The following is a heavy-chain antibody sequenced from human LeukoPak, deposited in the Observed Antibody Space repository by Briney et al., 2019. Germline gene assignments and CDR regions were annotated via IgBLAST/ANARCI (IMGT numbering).Heavy chain of an antibody. V-gene: IGHV3-23*01. J-gene: IGHJ4*02. CDR1: GFTFSSYA. CDR3: AKVKKDYYDSSGYYAEYYFDN. Sequence: GGSLRLSCAASGFTFSSYAMSWVRQAPGKGLEWVAGISGSGGGTYYADSVKGRFTISRDNSKNTLYLQMNSLTAEDTAVYYCAKVKKDYYDSSGYYAEYYFDNWGQGTLVTVSS. D-gene: IGHD3-22*01. CDR2: ISGSGGGT.